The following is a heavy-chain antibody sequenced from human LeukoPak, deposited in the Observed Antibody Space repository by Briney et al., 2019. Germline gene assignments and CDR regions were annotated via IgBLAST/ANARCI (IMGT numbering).Heavy chain of an antibody. J-gene: IGHJ6*03. V-gene: IGHV3-7*01. CDR1: GFTFSSHW. CDR3: ARRGADYYYYMDV. Sequence: GGSLRLSCAASGFTFSSHWMSWVRQAPGKGLEWGANIKQDGSEKYYVDSVKGRFTISRDNAKNSLYLQMNSLRAEDTAVYYCARRGADYYYYMDVWGKGTTVTVSS. CDR2: IKQDGSEK.